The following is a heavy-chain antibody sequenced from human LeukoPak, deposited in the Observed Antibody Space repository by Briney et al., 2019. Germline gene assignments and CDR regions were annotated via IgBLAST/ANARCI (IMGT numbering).Heavy chain of an antibody. CDR2: IGSSGNTI. CDR1: GFTFSSYE. J-gene: IGHJ5*02. Sequence: GGSLRLSCAASGFTFSSYEMNWVRQAPRKRLEWMSYIGSSGNTIYYADSVKGRFTISRDNAKISLYLQMKGLRAEDTAIYYCARGTVWFDPWGQGTLVTVSS. D-gene: IGHD4-17*01. CDR3: ARGTVWFDP. V-gene: IGHV3-48*03.